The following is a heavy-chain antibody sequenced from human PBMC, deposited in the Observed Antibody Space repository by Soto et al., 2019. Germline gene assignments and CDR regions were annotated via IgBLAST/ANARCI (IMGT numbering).Heavy chain of an antibody. CDR1: GFTFSNYA. V-gene: IGHV3-23*01. J-gene: IGHJ4*02. CDR2: VIGSGVNV. D-gene: IGHD3-10*01. CDR3: AKGSAFECKGAICYPFDH. Sequence: GGSLRLSCTGSGFTFSNYAINWVRLAPGKRLEWVSSVIGSGVNVFYADSVKGRFTISRDNSKNTVYLEMNSLRADDTAEYFCAKGSAFECKGAICYPFDHWGRGTLVTVSS.